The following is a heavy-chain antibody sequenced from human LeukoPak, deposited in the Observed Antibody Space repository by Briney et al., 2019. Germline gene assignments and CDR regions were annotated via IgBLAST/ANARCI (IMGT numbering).Heavy chain of an antibody. CDR3: AREVGVRGFYFDY. V-gene: IGHV3-30*14. CDR2: ISYDGSNK. Sequence: GGSLRLSCAASGFTFSSYAMHWVRQAPGKGLEWVAVISYDGSNKYYADSVKGRFTTSRDNSKNTLYLQMNSLRAEDTAVYYCAREVGVRGFYFDYWGQGTLVTVSS. CDR1: GFTFSSYA. D-gene: IGHD3-10*01. J-gene: IGHJ4*02.